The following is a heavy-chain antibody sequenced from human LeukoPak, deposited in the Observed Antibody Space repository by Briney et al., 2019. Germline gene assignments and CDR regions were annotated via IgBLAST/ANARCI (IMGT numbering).Heavy chain of an antibody. CDR3: TTELDVRPNHY. V-gene: IGHV3-15*01. D-gene: IGHD1-14*01. Sequence: GGSLRLPCAASGLTFSNAWMSWVSQVPEKGLEWVGRIKRKSDGGTTDYAAPVKGRFTISRDDSKNTLYLQMNSLKSEDTAVYYCTTELDVRPNHYWGQGTLVTVSS. CDR2: IKRKSDGGTT. J-gene: IGHJ4*02. CDR1: GLTFSNAW.